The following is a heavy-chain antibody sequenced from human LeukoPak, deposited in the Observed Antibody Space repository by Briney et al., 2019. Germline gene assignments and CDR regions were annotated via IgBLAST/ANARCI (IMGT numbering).Heavy chain of an antibody. CDR2: INHSGST. D-gene: IGHD1-26*01. CDR3: ARDSGSYWFDY. V-gene: IGHV4-34*01. Sequence: QPSETLSLTCAVYGGSFSGYYWSWIRQPPGKGLEWIGEINHSGSTNYNPSLKSRVTISVDTSKNQFSLKLSSVTAADTAVYYCARDSGSYWFDYWGQGTLVTVSS. CDR1: GGSFSGYY. J-gene: IGHJ4*02.